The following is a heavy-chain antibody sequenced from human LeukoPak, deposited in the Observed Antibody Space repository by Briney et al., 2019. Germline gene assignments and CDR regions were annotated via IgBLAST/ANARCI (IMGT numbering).Heavy chain of an antibody. CDR1: GFPFSSHG. CDR2: ISGSGGST. Sequence: GGSLRLSCAGSGFPFSSHGMNWVRQAPGKGLEWVSAISGSGGSTNYADSVKGRFTISRDNSKNTLYLQMNSLRAEDTAVYYCARDLMGIAYRGAFYYWGQGTLVTVSS. CDR3: ARDLMGIAYRGAFYY. V-gene: IGHV3-23*01. D-gene: IGHD6-13*01. J-gene: IGHJ4*02.